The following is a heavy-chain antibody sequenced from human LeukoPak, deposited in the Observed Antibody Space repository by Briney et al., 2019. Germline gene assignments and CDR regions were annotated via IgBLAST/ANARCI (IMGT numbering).Heavy chain of an antibody. CDR1: GYSFTSYW. CDR2: IYPGDSDT. D-gene: IGHD6-13*01. CDR3: ARLKGTVATGTGYYFYYYGMDV. J-gene: IGHJ6*02. V-gene: IGHV5-51*01. Sequence: GESLKISCKGSGYSFTSYWIGWVRQMPGKGLEWMGIIYPGDSDTRYSPSFQGQVTISADKSISTAYLQWSSLKASDTAIYYCARLKGTVATGTGYYFYYYGMDVWGQGTAVTVSS.